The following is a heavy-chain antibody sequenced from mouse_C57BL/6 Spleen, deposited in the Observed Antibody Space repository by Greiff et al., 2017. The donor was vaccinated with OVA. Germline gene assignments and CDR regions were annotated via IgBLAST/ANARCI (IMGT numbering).Heavy chain of an antibody. CDR1: GFSLTSYG. D-gene: IGHD4-1*01. Sequence: VQLQQSGPGLVQPSPSLSITCTASGFSLTSYGVHWVRQSPGQGLEWLGVIWSGGSTDYYAAFISSLSISKDNSKCQVFFRMNSLQADDTAIYYCARGETGTYYFDYWGQGTTLTVSS. CDR2: IWSGGST. CDR3: ARGETGTYYFDY. V-gene: IGHV2-2*01. J-gene: IGHJ2*01.